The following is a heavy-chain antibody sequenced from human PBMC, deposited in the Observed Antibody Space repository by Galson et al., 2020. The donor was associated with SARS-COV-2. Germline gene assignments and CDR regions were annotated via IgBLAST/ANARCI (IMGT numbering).Heavy chain of an antibody. J-gene: IGHJ4*02. D-gene: IGHD6-6*01. Sequence: SETLPLTCGVYGGSLDGQSWTWIRQPPGGGLEWIGQFRDDGGIDYSPSLKSRVTISVDMSKRQVSLKLTSVTAADAAMYFCARGRLGQVVNNYWGQGTAVTVPP. CDR1: GGSLDGQS. CDR2: FRDDGGI. CDR3: ARGRLGQVVNNY. V-gene: IGHV4-34*01.